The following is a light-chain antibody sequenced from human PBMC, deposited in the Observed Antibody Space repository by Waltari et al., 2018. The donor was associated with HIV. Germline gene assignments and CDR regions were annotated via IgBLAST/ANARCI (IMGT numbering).Light chain of an antibody. Sequence: QSVLTQPPSVSGTPGQRVTISCSGSSSNIGSNTVNWYQQLPGTAPKLLIYSNNQRPSGVAGRFSGSKSGTSASLAISGLQSEDEADYYCAAWDDSLNGVVFGGGTKLTVL. CDR3: AAWDDSLNGVV. CDR1: SSNIGSNT. CDR2: SNN. V-gene: IGLV1-44*01. J-gene: IGLJ2*01.